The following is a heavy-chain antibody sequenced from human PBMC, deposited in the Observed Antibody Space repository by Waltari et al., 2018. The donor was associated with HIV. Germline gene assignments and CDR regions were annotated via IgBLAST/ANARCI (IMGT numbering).Heavy chain of an antibody. D-gene: IGHD2-8*02. CDR3: ARGKWVVYAIPRRYGPFDY. CDR2: INPNSGGT. CDR1: GYTFTGYY. V-gene: IGHV1-2*06. Sequence: QVQLVQSGAEVKKPGASVKVSCKASGYTFTGYYMHWVRQTPGQGLEWMGRINPNSGGTNYAQKFQGRVTMTRDTSISTAYMELSRLRSDDTAVYYCARGKWVVYAIPRRYGPFDYWGQGTLVTVSS. J-gene: IGHJ4*02.